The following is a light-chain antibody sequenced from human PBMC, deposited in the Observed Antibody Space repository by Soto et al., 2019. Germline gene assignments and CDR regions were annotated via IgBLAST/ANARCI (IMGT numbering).Light chain of an antibody. J-gene: IGKJ4*01. CDR3: QQYGKSPGLT. Sequence: EIVLTQSPGTLSLFPGETATLSCRASQRVSSNYLAWYQQKPGQAPRLLIYGASRRATGIPDRSSGSGSGTDFGLTINRLEPEDFAVYYCQQYGKSPGLTFGGGTKVDIK. CDR1: QRVSSNY. CDR2: GAS. V-gene: IGKV3-20*01.